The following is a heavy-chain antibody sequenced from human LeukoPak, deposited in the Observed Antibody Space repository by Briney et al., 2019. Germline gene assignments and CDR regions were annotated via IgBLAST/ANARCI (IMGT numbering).Heavy chain of an antibody. CDR1: GFTFSSYX. D-gene: IGHD3-22*01. Sequence: GGSLRLSCAASGFTFSSYXXXXXXXXXXXXXXXXSAXSXXGRDTYYADSVXGXXXISXXXXXXTLYLQVNGLRADDTAVYYCATNYYDSSGYFPDFDYWGQGALVSVSS. V-gene: IGHV3-23*01. J-gene: IGHJ4*02. CDR2: XSXXGRDT. CDR3: ATNYYDSSGYFPDFDY.